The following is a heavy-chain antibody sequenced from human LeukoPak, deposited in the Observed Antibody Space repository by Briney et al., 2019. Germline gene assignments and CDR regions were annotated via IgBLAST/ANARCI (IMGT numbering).Heavy chain of an antibody. D-gene: IGHD3-3*01. Sequence: AGSLTLSCAASGFTFSSYWMHWVRHPPGKGLVWVSLFNSDGGSTSYADSVNGRLSISRDNTKNTLYLQMNSVRAEDTAVYSSSRVVFECLPRTPEYWGEGKLVTVSS. CDR3: SRVVFECLPRTPEY. CDR1: GFTFSSYW. J-gene: IGHJ4*02. V-gene: IGHV3-74*01. CDR2: FNSDGGST.